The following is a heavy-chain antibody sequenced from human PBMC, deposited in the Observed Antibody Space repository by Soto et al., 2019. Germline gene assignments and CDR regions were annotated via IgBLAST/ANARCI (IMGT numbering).Heavy chain of an antibody. Sequence: EVQLVESGGGLVKPGGSLRLSCAASGFTFSSYTMNWVRQAPDKGLEWVSSISSGSNYIYYADSVKGRFTISRDNAKNSLYLQMNSLRAEDTAVYYCARGYGSADYWGQGTLVTGSS. V-gene: IGHV3-21*01. J-gene: IGHJ4*02. CDR1: GFTFSSYT. CDR3: ARGYGSADY. D-gene: IGHD5-18*01. CDR2: ISSGSNYI.